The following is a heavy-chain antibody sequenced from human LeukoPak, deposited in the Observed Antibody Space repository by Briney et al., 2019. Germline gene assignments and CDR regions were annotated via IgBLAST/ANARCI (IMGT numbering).Heavy chain of an antibody. CDR2: ISAYNGNT. CDR3: ARGKYYYDSSGYYSP. J-gene: IGHJ4*02. D-gene: IGHD3-22*01. Sequence: EASVKVSCKASGYTFTSYGISWVRQAPGQGLEWMGWISAYNGNTNYAQKLQGRVTMTTDTSTSTAYMELRSLRSDDTAVYYCARGKYYYDSSGYYSPWGQGTLVTVSS. CDR1: GYTFTSYG. V-gene: IGHV1-18*01.